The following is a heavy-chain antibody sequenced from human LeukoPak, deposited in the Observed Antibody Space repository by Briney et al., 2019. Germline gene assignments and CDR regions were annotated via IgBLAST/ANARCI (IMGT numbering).Heavy chain of an antibody. J-gene: IGHJ2*01. V-gene: IGHV1-58*02. CDR2: IVVGSGNT. CDR3: ARNVWSPSQSYWYFDL. Sequence: ASVKVSCKASGFTFTSSAMQWVRQARGQRLEWIGWIVVGSGNTNYAQKFQERVTITRDMSTSTAYMELSSLRSEDTAVYYCARNVWSPSQSYWYFDLWGRGTLVTVSS. D-gene: IGHD3-16*01. CDR1: GFTFTSSA.